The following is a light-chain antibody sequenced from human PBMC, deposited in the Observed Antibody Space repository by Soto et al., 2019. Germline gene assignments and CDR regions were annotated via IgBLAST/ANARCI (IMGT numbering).Light chain of an antibody. J-gene: IGKJ4*01. CDR2: DAS. Sequence: EMVWTQSQATLSLSPGEIATLSCRASQSVSSYLAWYQQKPVQATRLLIYDASNRATGIPARFSGSGSGTDLTLTISSIEHVYFAVYYCQQSMLNFGGGNKVEIK. CDR1: QSVSSY. CDR3: QQSMLN. V-gene: IGKV3-11*01.